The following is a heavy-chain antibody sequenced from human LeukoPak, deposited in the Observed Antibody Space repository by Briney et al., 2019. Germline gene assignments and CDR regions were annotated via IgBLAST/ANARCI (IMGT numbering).Heavy chain of an antibody. J-gene: IGHJ4*02. CDR1: GFSFSSYG. CDR2: IRYDGSNK. V-gene: IGHV3-30*02. Sequence: GGSLRLSCAASGFSFSSYGLHWVRQAPGKGLEWVAFIRYDGSNKYYADSVKGRFTISRDNSKNTLYLQMNSLRAEDTAVYYCAKDESGSYSTPDYWGQGTLVTVSS. CDR3: AKDESGSYSTPDY. D-gene: IGHD1-26*01.